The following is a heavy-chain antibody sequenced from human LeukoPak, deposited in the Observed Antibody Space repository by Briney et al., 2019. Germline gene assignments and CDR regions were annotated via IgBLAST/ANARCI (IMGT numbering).Heavy chain of an antibody. CDR2: IYYSGST. CDR1: GGSISSYY. J-gene: IGHJ4*02. D-gene: IGHD3-3*01. Sequence: SETLSLTCTVSGGSISSYYWSWMRQPPGKGLEWIGYIYYSGSTNYNSSLKSRVTISVDTSKNQFSLKLSSVTAADTAVYYCAGDFWSGYYGDFDYWGQGTLVTVSS. V-gene: IGHV4-59*01. CDR3: AGDFWSGYYGDFDY.